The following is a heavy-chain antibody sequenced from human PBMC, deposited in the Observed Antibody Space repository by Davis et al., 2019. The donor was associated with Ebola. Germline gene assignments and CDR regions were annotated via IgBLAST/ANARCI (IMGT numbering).Heavy chain of an antibody. J-gene: IGHJ6*02. CDR2: ISSISHYI. CDR1: GFTFNRHT. V-gene: IGHV3-21*04. Sequence: PGGSLRLSCAASGFTFNRHTMNWVRQAPGKGLEWVSAISSISHYIYYADSVRGRFTISRDNSKNTLYLQMSSLRPEDTAVYYCARDPGLPNGMDVWGQGTTVTVSS. CDR3: ARDPGLPNGMDV.